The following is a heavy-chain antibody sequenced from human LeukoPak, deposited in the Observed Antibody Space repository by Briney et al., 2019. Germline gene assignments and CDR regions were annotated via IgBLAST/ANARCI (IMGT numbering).Heavy chain of an antibody. J-gene: IGHJ4*02. Sequence: GGSLRLSCAASGFTFSSYWMSWVRQAPGKGLEWVANIRQDGSEKYYVDSVKGRFTISRDNAKNSLYLQMNSLRAEDTAVYYCAGRGPEDYGDLRYFDYWGQGTLVTVSS. CDR1: GFTFSSYW. CDR2: IRQDGSEK. V-gene: IGHV3-7*01. D-gene: IGHD4-17*01. CDR3: AGRGPEDYGDLRYFDY.